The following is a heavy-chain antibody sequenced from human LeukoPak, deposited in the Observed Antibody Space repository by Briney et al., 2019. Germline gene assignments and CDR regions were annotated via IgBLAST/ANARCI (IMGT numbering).Heavy chain of an antibody. CDR3: ARGFSSTAY. CDR1: GFTFSDYS. J-gene: IGHJ4*02. CDR2: ISSGSSTI. Sequence: GGSLRLSCVASGFTFSDYSINWLRQAPGKGLEWVSYISSGSSTIYYADSVKGRFTISRDNAKNSLYLQMNSLRAEDTAVYYCARGFSSTAYWGQGTLVIVSS. V-gene: IGHV3-48*04.